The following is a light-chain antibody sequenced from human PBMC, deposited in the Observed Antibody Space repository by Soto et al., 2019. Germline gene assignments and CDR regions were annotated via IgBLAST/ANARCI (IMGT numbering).Light chain of an antibody. J-gene: IGKJ1*01. CDR3: QQYNNRPRP. Sequence: VLTQSAAAVSLSTGEGATLSCRASRIISRYLTWYQHQPGQAPRLLIYGASTRATGIPARFSGSGSGTEFTLTISSLQSEDFAVYYCQQYNNRPRPFGQRSNADI. CDR1: RIISRY. V-gene: IGKV3-15*01. CDR2: GAS.